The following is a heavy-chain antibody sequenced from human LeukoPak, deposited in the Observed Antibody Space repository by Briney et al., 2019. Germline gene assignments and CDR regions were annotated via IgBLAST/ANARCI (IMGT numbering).Heavy chain of an antibody. J-gene: IGHJ3*02. CDR3: ARGGVRDSSGYYPARRAFDI. Sequence: SETLSLTCTVSGGSISSYYWSWIRQPPGRGLEWIGYIYYSGSTNYNPSLKSRVTISVDTSKNQFSLKLSSVTAADTAVYYCARGGVRDSSGYYPARRAFDIWGQGTMVTVSS. CDR1: GGSISSYY. CDR2: IYYSGST. V-gene: IGHV4-59*01. D-gene: IGHD3-22*01.